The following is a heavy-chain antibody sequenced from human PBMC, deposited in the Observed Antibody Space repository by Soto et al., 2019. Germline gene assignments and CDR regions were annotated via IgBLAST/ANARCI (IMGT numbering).Heavy chain of an antibody. CDR2: IHYSGTT. Sequence: SETLSLTCTVSGGSIGTYYWSWVRQPPGKGLEWIGYIHYSGTTNYSASLESRVTMSVDTSKNQFSLKLTSVTPADTAIYYCARKYSGFDYWGQGILVTVSS. CDR1: GGSIGTYY. J-gene: IGHJ4*01. V-gene: IGHV4-59*01. D-gene: IGHD2-21*01. CDR3: ARKYSGFDY.